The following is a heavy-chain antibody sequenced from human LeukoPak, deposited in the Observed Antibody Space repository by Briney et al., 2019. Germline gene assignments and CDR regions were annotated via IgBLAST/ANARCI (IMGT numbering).Heavy chain of an antibody. Sequence: GGSLRLSCAASGFTFSSYSMNWVRQAPGKGLEWVSSISSSSNTTYYADSVKGRFTISRDNAKNSLYLQMSSLRDEDTAVYYCARGSVTGTTYYYYGMDVWGHRTTATASS. V-gene: IGHV3-48*02. CDR3: ARGSVTGTTYYYYGMDV. J-gene: IGHJ6*02. CDR2: ISSSSNTT. CDR1: GFTFSSYS. D-gene: IGHD1-20*01.